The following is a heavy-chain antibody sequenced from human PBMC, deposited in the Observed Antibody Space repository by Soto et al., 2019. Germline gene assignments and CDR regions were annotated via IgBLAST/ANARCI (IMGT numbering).Heavy chain of an antibody. CDR2: INPNSGNT. J-gene: IGHJ5*02. Sequence: GASVKVSCKASGYIFTDYYMHWVRQAPGQELGWMGRINPNSGNTNYAQKFQGRVTMTRDTSVSTAYMELTRLRSDDTAVYYCARGRASSSNTFFDPWGQGTLVTVSS. CDR3: ARGRASSSNTFFDP. V-gene: IGHV1-2*06. D-gene: IGHD6-6*01. CDR1: GYIFTDYY.